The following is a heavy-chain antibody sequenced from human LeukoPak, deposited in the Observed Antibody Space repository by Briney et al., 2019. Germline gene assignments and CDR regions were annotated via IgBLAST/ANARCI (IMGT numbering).Heavy chain of an antibody. J-gene: IGHJ3*02. CDR2: NYYSGST. Sequence: SETLSLTCTVSGGSISSSSYYWGWIRQPPGKGLEWIGSNYYSGSTYYNPSLKSRVTISVDTSKNQFSLKLSSVTAADTAVYYCASENAISGSGSSGYYYDSVACDIWGQGTIVTVSS. D-gene: IGHD3-22*01. CDR1: GGSISSSSYY. CDR3: ASENAISGSGSSGYYYDSVACDI. V-gene: IGHV4-39*01.